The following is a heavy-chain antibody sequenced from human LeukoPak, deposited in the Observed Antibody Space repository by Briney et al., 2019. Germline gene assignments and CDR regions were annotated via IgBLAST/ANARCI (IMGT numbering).Heavy chain of an antibody. D-gene: IGHD2-8*01. J-gene: IGHJ4*02. CDR3: VRVTKGTVDY. CDR1: GGSISPFY. CDR2: ISYSGTT. V-gene: IGHV4-59*01. Sequence: SETLSLTCTVSGGSISPFYWGWIRQPPGKGLEWLGYISYSGTTNYTPSLKSRGTIPVDTSKDQFSLKLTSVTAADTAVYHGVRVTKGTVDYWGQGTLVTVSS.